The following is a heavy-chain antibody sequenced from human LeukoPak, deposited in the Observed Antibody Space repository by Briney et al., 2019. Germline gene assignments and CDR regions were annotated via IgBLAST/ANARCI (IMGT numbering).Heavy chain of an antibody. D-gene: IGHD2-2*01. CDR3: AKGPAAMDYFDY. J-gene: IGHJ4*02. Sequence: GGSLRLSCAASGFTFSSYAMSWVRPAPGKGLEWVSAISGSGGSTYYADSVKGRFTISRDNSKNTLYLQMNSLRAEDTAVYYCAKGPAAMDYFDYWGQGTLVTVSS. V-gene: IGHV3-23*01. CDR1: GFTFSSYA. CDR2: ISGSGGST.